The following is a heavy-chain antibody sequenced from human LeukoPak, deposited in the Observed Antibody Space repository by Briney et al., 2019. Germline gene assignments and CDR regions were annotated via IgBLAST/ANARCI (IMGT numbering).Heavy chain of an antibody. CDR1: GGSFSGYY. J-gene: IGHJ6*02. Sequence: SETLSLTCAVYGGSFSGYYWTWIRQTPEKGLEWIGEMNPSGSTSYNPSLKSRVTISVDTSKNQFSLKLSSVTAADTAVYYCARYGDYADYYYYGMDVWGQGTTVTVSS. D-gene: IGHD4-17*01. CDR3: ARYGDYADYYYYGMDV. CDR2: MNPSGST. V-gene: IGHV4-34*01.